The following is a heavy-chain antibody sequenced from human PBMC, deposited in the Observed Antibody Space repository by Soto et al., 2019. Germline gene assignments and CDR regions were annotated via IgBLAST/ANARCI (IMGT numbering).Heavy chain of an antibody. CDR2: ISGSGDST. J-gene: IGHJ6*02. CDR1: GFIFSKYA. CDR3: AKDLTIFGVDRYYYYGMDV. D-gene: IGHD3-3*01. Sequence: GGALRVSWAASGFIFSKYAMNWFRQAPGKGLEWVSAISGSGDSTYYADSVKGRFTISRENSKNTLYLQMNSLRAEDTAVYYCAKDLTIFGVDRYYYYGMDVWGQGTTVTVSS. V-gene: IGHV3-23*01.